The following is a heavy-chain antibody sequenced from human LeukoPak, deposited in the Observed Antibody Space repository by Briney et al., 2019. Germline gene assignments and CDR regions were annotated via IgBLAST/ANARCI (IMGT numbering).Heavy chain of an antibody. CDR1: GFTFSSYA. V-gene: IGHV3-30*04. CDR3: ARGIVVVPAAIFTAFDI. Sequence: GGSLRLSCAASGFTFSSYAMHWVRQAPGKGLEWGAVISYDGSNKYYADSVKGRFTISRDNSKNTLYLQMNSLRAEDTAVYYCARGIVVVPAAIFTAFDIWGQGTMVTVSS. J-gene: IGHJ3*02. CDR2: ISYDGSNK. D-gene: IGHD2-2*01.